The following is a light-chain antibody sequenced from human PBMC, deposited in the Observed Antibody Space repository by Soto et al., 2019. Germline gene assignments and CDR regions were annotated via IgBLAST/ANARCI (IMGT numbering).Light chain of an antibody. CDR1: QSVYRY. J-gene: IGKJ5*01. V-gene: IGKV3-20*01. CDR2: DAS. CDR3: QQYGSSHT. Sequence: EIVLTQSPGTLSLSPGERATLSCRASQSVYRYLAWYQQKPVQAPRLFIYDASNRATGIPARFSGSGSATEFTLTISSLQSEDFAVYYCQQYGSSHTFGQGTRLEI.